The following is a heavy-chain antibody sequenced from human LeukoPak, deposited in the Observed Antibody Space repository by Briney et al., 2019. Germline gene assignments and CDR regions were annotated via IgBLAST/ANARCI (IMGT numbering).Heavy chain of an antibody. CDR2: IKQDGSEK. CDR3: AGLTFGCSSTSCYTVFDY. V-gene: IGHV3-7*01. D-gene: IGHD2-2*02. J-gene: IGHJ4*02. CDR1: GFTFSSYW. Sequence: GGSLRLSCAASGFTFSSYWMSWVRQAPGKGLEWVANIKQDGSEKYYVDSAKGRFTISRDNAKNSLYLQMNSLRAEDTAVYYCAGLTFGCSSTSCYTVFDYWGQGTLVTVSS.